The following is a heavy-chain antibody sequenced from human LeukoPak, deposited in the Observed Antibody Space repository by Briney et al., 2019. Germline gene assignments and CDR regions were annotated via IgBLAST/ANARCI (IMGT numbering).Heavy chain of an antibody. Sequence: PSQTLSLTCAVSGGSISSGGYSWSWIRQPPGKGLEWIGYIYHSGSTYYNPSLKSRVTISVDRSKNQFSLKLSSVTAADTAVYYCARGPGSGRYGFDYWGQGTLVTVSS. D-gene: IGHD3-10*01. CDR1: GGSISSGGYS. CDR3: ARGPGSGRYGFDY. V-gene: IGHV4-30-2*01. J-gene: IGHJ4*02. CDR2: IYHSGST.